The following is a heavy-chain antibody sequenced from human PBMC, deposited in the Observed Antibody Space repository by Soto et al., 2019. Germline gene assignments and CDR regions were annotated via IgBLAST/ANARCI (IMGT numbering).Heavy chain of an antibody. V-gene: IGHV4-38-2*01. J-gene: IGHJ2*01. CDR1: GFFISSGNY. CDR2: IFHGGNT. CDR3: ARAQDYGGDCYWSRWYFDL. D-gene: IGHD2-21*02. Sequence: PSETLSLTCAVSGFFISSGNYWGWIRKPPGKGLEWIGSIFHGGNTYYNPSLKSRVTISVDMSKNQFSLKLNSVTAADTAVYYCARAQDYGGDCYWSRWYFDLWGRGTLVTVSS.